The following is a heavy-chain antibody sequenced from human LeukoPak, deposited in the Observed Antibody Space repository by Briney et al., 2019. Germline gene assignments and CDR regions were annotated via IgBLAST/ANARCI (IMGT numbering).Heavy chain of an antibody. D-gene: IGHD3-10*01. CDR1: GFTFSSYG. Sequence: GGSLRLSCAASGFTFSSYGMHWVRQAPGKGLEWVAVISYDGSNKYYADSVKGRFTISRDNSKNTLYLQMNSLRAEDTAVYYCAKDPTYGSGSASAWGQGTLVTVSS. J-gene: IGHJ4*02. CDR2: ISYDGSNK. CDR3: AKDPTYGSGSASA. V-gene: IGHV3-30*18.